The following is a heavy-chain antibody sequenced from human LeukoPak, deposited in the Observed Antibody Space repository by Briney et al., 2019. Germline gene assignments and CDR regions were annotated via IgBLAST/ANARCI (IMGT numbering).Heavy chain of an antibody. V-gene: IGHV5-51*01. J-gene: IGHJ4*02. CDR1: GYMFTTYW. D-gene: IGHD3-22*01. Sequence: GESLKISCKGSGYMFTTYWIGWVRQMPGKGLEWTGIINPGDSDTRYSPSFQGQVTISADKSISTAYLLWSSLKASDTAMYYCARHPITRYYDSSGYSAAGPDYWGQGTLVTVSS. CDR2: INPGDSDT. CDR3: ARHPITRYYDSSGYSAAGPDY.